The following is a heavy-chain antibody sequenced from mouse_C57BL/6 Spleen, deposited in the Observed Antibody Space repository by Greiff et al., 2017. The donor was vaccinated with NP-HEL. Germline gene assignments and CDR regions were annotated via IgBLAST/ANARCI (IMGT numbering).Heavy chain of an antibody. CDR2: IDPSASYT. J-gene: IGHJ1*03. Sequence: QVQLQQPGAELVRPGTSVKLSCKASGYTFTSYWMHWVKQRPGQGLEWIGVIDPSASYTNYNPKFKGKATLTVDTSSRTAYMQLSSLTSEDSAVSYCARWGSTRYFDVWGTGTTVTVSS. V-gene: IGHV1-59*01. CDR1: GYTFTSYW. CDR3: ARWGSTRYFDV. D-gene: IGHD2-14*01.